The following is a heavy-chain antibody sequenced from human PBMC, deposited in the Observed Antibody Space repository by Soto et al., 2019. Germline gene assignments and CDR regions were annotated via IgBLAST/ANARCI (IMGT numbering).Heavy chain of an antibody. CDR1: GLTVSGKKY. D-gene: IGHD4-4*01. CDR3: ATWHLQEHAYDV. CDR2: FYDLDGT. J-gene: IGHJ3*01. Sequence: DVQLVESGGGLIQPGGSLRLSCAVSGLTVSGKKYVAWVRQAPGKGLEWVSGFYDLDGTYYADSLKGRFTTSGDSSRTIVYLQMNGLRPEETAVYYCATWHLQEHAYDVWGQGTTVTVSS. V-gene: IGHV3-53*01.